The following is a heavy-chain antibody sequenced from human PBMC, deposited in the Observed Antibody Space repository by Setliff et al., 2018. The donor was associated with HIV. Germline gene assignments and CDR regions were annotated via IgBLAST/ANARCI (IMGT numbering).Heavy chain of an antibody. CDR3: ASDYSSRHDAFDL. CDR1: GGSISSSSSY. V-gene: IGHV4-39*01. CDR2: IYYSGST. D-gene: IGHD6-13*01. Sequence: SETLSLTCTVSGGSISSSSSYWGWIRQSPGKGLEWIGSIYYSGSTYYNPSLKSRVTISVDTSKDQFSLRLSSVTAADTAVYYCASDYSSRHDAFDLWGQGTVVTVSS. J-gene: IGHJ3*01.